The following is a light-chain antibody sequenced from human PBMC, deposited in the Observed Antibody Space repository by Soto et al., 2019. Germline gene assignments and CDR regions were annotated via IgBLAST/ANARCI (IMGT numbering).Light chain of an antibody. CDR3: QQRSNWPIT. J-gene: IGKJ5*01. CDR2: DAS. V-gene: IGKV3-11*01. Sequence: EIVLTQSPATLSLSPGERATLSCRASQSVYSYLAWHQQKPGQAPRLLIYDASNRATGIPARFRGSGSGTDFTLTISSLEPEDFAVYYCQQRSNWPITFGQGTRLEIK. CDR1: QSVYSY.